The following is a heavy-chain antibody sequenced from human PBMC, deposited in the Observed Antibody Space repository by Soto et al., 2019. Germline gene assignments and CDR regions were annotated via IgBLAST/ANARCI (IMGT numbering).Heavy chain of an antibody. Sequence: KSSETLSLTCTVSGGSISSGDYYWSWIRQPPGKGLEWIGYIYYSGSTYYNPSLKSRVTISVDTSKNQFSLKLSSVTAADTAVYYCARVLNYYDSSGYSLWFDPRGQGTLVTVSS. D-gene: IGHD3-22*01. V-gene: IGHV4-30-4*01. CDR2: IYYSGST. CDR1: GGSISSGDYY. CDR3: ARVLNYYDSSGYSLWFDP. J-gene: IGHJ5*02.